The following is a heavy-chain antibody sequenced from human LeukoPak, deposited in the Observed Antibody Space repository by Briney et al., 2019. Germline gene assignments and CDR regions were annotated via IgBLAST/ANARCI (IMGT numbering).Heavy chain of an antibody. CDR3: ARLTGGGYTGSFDY. V-gene: IGHV4-59*08. CDR1: GDSISSYY. CDR2: IYYSGTT. J-gene: IGHJ4*02. D-gene: IGHD5-12*01. Sequence: SETLSLTCTVSGDSISSYYWSWIRQPPGKGLEWIGYIYYSGTTNYNPSLKSRVTISVDTSKNQFSLKLSSVTAADTAVYFCARLTGGGYTGSFDYWGQGILVTVSS.